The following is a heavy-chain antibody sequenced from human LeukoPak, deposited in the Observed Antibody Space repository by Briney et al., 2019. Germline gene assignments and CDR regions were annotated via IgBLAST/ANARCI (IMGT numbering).Heavy chain of an antibody. CDR2: MNPNSGNT. CDR1: GYTFTSYD. D-gene: IGHD1-26*01. V-gene: IGHV1-8*01. J-gene: IGHJ4*02. CDR3: ARGRRIVGASRVFDY. Sequence: GASVKVSCKASGYTFTSYDINWVRQATGQGLEWMGWMNPNSGNTGYAQQFQGRVTMTRNTSISTAYMELSTLRSEDTPVYYSARGRRIVGASRVFDYWGQGTLVTVSS.